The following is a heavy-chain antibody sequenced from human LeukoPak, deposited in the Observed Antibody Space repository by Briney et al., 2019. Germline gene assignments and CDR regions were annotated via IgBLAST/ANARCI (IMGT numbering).Heavy chain of an antibody. V-gene: IGHV3-74*03. CDR3: ARSPMYYYDGTGYGGWYFDY. CDR1: RFTFSAVSRFVFSNYW. J-gene: IGHJ4*02. D-gene: IGHD3-22*01. Sequence: GGSLRLSCAASRFTFSAVSRFVFSNYWMHWVRQAPEEGLVWVSSINSDRSITEYADPVKGRFNICRDNAKNTLYLQMNSLRAEDTAVYYCARSPMYYYDGTGYGGWYFDYWGQGTLVTASS. CDR2: INSDRSIT.